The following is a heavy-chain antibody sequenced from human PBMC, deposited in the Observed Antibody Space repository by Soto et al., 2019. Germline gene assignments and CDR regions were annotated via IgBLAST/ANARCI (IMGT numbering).Heavy chain of an antibody. J-gene: IGHJ4*02. D-gene: IGHD6-19*01. Sequence: ASVKVSCKVSGYTLTELSMHWVRQAPGKGLEWMGGFDPEDGETIYAQKFQGRVTMTEDTSTDTAYMELSSLRSEDTAVYYCATDIQGYSSGWLLDYWGQGTLVTVSS. CDR3: ATDIQGYSSGWLLDY. CDR2: FDPEDGET. CDR1: GYTLTELS. V-gene: IGHV1-24*01.